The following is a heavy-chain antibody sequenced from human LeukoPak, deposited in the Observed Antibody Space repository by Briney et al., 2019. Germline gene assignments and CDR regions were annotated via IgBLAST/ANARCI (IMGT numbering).Heavy chain of an antibody. CDR2: INAGGEDP. Sequence: ASVKISFKASRDMLNIDHIHWVRQAPGEGLEWMGVINAGGEDPKFAQNFQGRVDLTWDTSTNTIYMELARLRSEDTAVYYCTRAKVPPRPTWFGSWGQGTLVTVSS. V-gene: IGHV1-46*02. CDR3: TRAKVPPRPTWFGS. CDR1: RDMLNIDH. D-gene: IGHD3-10*01. J-gene: IGHJ5*01.